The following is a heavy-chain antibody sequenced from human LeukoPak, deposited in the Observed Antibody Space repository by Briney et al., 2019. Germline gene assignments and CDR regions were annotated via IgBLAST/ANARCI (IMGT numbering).Heavy chain of an antibody. D-gene: IGHD5-18*01. CDR1: GGTFSSHA. CDR2: IIPIFGTA. V-gene: IGHV1-69*05. CDR3: ARERGYSYGYSPLDY. J-gene: IGHJ4*02. Sequence: SVKVSCKASGGTFSSHAISWVRQAPGQGLEWMGGIIPIFGTANYAQKFQGRVTITTDESTSTAYMELSSLRSEDTAVYYCARERGYSYGYSPLDYWGQGTLVTVSS.